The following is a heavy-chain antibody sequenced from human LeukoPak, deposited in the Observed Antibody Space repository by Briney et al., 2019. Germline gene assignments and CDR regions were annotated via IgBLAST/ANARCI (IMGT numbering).Heavy chain of an antibody. CDR2: ISYDGSNK. V-gene: IGHV3-30*18. Sequence: PGRSLRLSCAASGFTFSSYAMHWVRQAPGKGLEWVTVISYDGSNKYYADSVKGRFTISRDNSKNTLYLQMNSLRAEDTAVYYCAKDRAIMVGYFYDVSGYYSGFDYWGQGTLVTVS. CDR3: AKDRAIMVGYFYDVSGYYSGFDY. CDR1: GFTFSSYA. D-gene: IGHD3-22*01. J-gene: IGHJ4*02.